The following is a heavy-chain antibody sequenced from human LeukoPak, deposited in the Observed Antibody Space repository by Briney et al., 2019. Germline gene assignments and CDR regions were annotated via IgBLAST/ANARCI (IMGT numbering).Heavy chain of an antibody. CDR3: ARGYCSSTSCSTLDY. J-gene: IGHJ4*02. D-gene: IGHD2-2*01. V-gene: IGHV3-30*04. CDR1: GFTFSSYA. CDR2: ISYDGSNK. Sequence: GGSLRLSCAASGFTFSSYAMRWVRQAPGKGLEWVAVISYDGSNKYYADSVKGRFTISRDNSKNTLYLQMNSLRAEDTAVYYCARGYCSSTSCSTLDYWGQGTLVTVSS.